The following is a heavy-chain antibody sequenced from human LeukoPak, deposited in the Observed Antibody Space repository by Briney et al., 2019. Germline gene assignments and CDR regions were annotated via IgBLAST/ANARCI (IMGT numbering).Heavy chain of an antibody. D-gene: IGHD3-10*01. CDR1: GVTISDAW. Sequence: GGSLRLSCVASGVTISDAWMSWVRQAPGKGLEWVGRIRSKSDGGTRDDAAPETERFIITRNDSKNTLFLQMNSLEPDDTAVYYCTTGGHYFGSWGQGTLVIVSS. J-gene: IGHJ4*02. CDR2: IRSKSDGGTR. V-gene: IGHV3-15*01. CDR3: TTGGHYFGS.